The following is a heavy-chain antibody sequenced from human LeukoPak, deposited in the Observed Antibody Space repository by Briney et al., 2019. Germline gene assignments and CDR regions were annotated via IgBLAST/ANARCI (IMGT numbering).Heavy chain of an antibody. V-gene: IGHV3-74*01. J-gene: IGHJ4*02. CDR3: ARGGAASGPVLVY. CDR2: INSDGSST. D-gene: IGHD6-25*01. CDR1: GFTFSSYW. Sequence: PGGSLRLSCAASGFTFSSYWMHWVRQVPGKGLVWVSRINSDGSSTSFADSVKGRFTISRDNAKNTLYLQMNSLRAEDTAVYFCARGGAASGPVLVYWGQGTLVTVSS.